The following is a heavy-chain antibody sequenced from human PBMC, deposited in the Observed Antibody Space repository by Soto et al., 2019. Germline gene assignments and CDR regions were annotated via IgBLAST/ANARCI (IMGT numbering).Heavy chain of an antibody. V-gene: IGHV4-31*03. CDR2: IYYSGST. Sequence: SETLSLTCTVSGGSISSGGYYWSWIRQHPGKGLEWIGYIYYSGSTYYNPSLKSRVTISVDTSKNQFSLKLSSVTAADTAVYYCARDLWGSSLFDYWGQGTLVTVS. J-gene: IGHJ4*02. D-gene: IGHD6-6*01. CDR1: GGSISSGGYY. CDR3: ARDLWGSSLFDY.